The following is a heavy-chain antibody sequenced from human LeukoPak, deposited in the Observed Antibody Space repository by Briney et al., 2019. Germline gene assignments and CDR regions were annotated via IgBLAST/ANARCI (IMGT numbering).Heavy chain of an antibody. CDR2: IIPILGIA. CDR3: ASAGSGSYYSYAFDI. Sequence: SVKVSCKASGGTFSSYAISWVRQAPGQGLEWVGRIIPILGIANYAQKFQGRVTITADKSTSTAYMELSSLRSEDTAVYYCASAGSGSYYSYAFDIWGQGTMVTVSS. V-gene: IGHV1-69*04. CDR1: GGTFSSYA. D-gene: IGHD3-10*01. J-gene: IGHJ3*02.